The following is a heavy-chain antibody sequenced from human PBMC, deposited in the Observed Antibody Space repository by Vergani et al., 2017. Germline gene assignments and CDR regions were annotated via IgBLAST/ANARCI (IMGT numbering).Heavy chain of an antibody. CDR1: GFTSSSYS. J-gene: IGHJ4*02. V-gene: IGHV3-48*04. D-gene: IGHD3-9*01. Sequence: EVQLVESGGGLVQPGGSLRLPCAAPGFTSSSYSLNWVRKAPGKGLEWVSYISSSSSTIYYAASVKGRFTISRDTAKNSMYLQMNSLRAEDTAVYYCARXLSSGYDILTGYYDHFDYWGEGSLVTFSS. CDR3: ARXLSSGYDILTGYYDHFDY. CDR2: ISSSSSTI.